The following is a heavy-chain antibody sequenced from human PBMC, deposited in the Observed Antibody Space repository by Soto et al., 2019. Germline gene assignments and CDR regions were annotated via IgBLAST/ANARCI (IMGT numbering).Heavy chain of an antibody. CDR2: ISGSGGST. Sequence: PGGSLRLSCAASGFTFSGYAMSWVRQAPGKXLEWVSAISGSGGSTYYADSVKGRFTISRDNSKNTLYLQMNSLRAEDTAVYYCAKYYDFWSGYLRHTDYYGMDVWGQGTTVTVSS. D-gene: IGHD3-3*01. J-gene: IGHJ6*02. CDR3: AKYYDFWSGYLRHTDYYGMDV. V-gene: IGHV3-23*01. CDR1: GFTFSGYA.